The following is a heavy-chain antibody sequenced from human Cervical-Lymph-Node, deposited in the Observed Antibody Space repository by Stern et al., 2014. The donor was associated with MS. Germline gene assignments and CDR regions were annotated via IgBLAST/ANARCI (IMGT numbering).Heavy chain of an antibody. CDR1: GYTFTTYW. D-gene: IGHD6-13*01. CDR2: IYPRDSDA. Sequence: VQLVQSGAEVKKPGESLKISCKASGYTFTTYWIGWVRQVSGKGLEWMGIIYPRDSDARLSPSFQGQVTISVAKSITPAYLQWSSLKASDTAMYYCARRGPAAEIDFWGQGTLVTVSS. J-gene: IGHJ4*02. V-gene: IGHV5-51*01. CDR3: ARRGPAAEIDF.